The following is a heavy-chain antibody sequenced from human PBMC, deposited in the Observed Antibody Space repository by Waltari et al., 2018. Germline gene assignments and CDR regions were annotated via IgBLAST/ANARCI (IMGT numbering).Heavy chain of an antibody. J-gene: IGHJ3*02. D-gene: IGHD4-4*01. Sequence: EVQLVQSGAEVKKPGATVKISCKASGYTFTDYYMHWVQQAPGKGLEWMGRVDPEDGETIYAEKFQGSVTITADTSTDTAYMELSSLRSEDTAVYYCASPRLYDYSGIWGQGTMVTVSS. CDR2: VDPEDGET. CDR1: GYTFTDYY. CDR3: ASPRLYDYSGI. V-gene: IGHV1-69-2*01.